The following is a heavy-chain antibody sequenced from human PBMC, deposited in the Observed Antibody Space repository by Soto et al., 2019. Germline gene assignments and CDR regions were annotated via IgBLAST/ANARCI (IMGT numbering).Heavy chain of an antibody. D-gene: IGHD3-22*01. Sequence: VQLVESGGGLVKPGGSLRLSCAASGFTFSSYGMHWVRQAPGKGLEWVAVISYDGSNKYYADSVKGRFTISRDNSKNTLYLQMNSLRAEDTAVYYCAKGARFHSMIVSSFDYWGQGTLVTVSS. CDR2: ISYDGSNK. J-gene: IGHJ4*02. CDR1: GFTFSSYG. CDR3: AKGARFHSMIVSSFDY. V-gene: IGHV3-30*18.